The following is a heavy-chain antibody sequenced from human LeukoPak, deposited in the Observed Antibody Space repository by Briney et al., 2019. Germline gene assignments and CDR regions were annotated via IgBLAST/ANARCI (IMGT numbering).Heavy chain of an antibody. D-gene: IGHD3-16*01. Sequence: PSETLSLTYTASGVSISSYYWSWIRQPAGKGLEWIGRIYTSASTNYNPSLKSRVTMSVDTSKNQFSLKLSSVTAADTAVYYCARDFMTDAFDIWGQGTMVTVSS. CDR2: IYTSAST. CDR1: GVSISSYY. V-gene: IGHV4-4*07. J-gene: IGHJ3*02. CDR3: ARDFMTDAFDI.